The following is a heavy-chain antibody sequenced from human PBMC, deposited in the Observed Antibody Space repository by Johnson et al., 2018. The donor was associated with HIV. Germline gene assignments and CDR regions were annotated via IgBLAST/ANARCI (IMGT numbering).Heavy chain of an antibody. D-gene: IGHD3-10*01. CDR2: ISYDGSNK. Sequence: VQLVESGGGVVQPGRSLRLSCAASGFTFSSYAMHWVRQAPGKGLEWVAVISYDGSNKYYADSVKGRFTIPRDNSKNTLYRQSNSRRAEDTAVYYCARGAQRVPWFREWSYAFDIWGQGTMVTVSS. CDR3: ARGAQRVPWFREWSYAFDI. CDR1: GFTFSSYA. J-gene: IGHJ3*02. V-gene: IGHV3-30-3*01.